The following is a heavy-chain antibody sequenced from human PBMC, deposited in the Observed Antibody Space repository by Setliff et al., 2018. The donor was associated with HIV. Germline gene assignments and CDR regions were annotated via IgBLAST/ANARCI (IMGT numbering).Heavy chain of an antibody. D-gene: IGHD2-8*01. CDR2: IYYSGST. V-gene: IGHV4-39*02. J-gene: IGHJ2*01. Sequence: PSETLSLTCTVSGGSISSSSYYWGWIRQPPGKGLEWIGSIYYSGSTYYNPSLKSRVTISVDNSKYLVYLQMANLRVEDTAVYFCARGRGVFDLWGRGTLVTVSS. CDR3: ARGRGVFDL. CDR1: GGSISSSSYY.